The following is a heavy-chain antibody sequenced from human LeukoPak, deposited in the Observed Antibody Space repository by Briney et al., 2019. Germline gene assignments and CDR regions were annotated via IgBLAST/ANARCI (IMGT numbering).Heavy chain of an antibody. J-gene: IGHJ4*02. D-gene: IGHD3-22*01. CDR2: IIPIFGTA. Sequence: SVKVSCKASGGTFSSHAISWVRQAPGQGLEWMGGIIPIFGTANYAQKFQGRVTITADESTSTAYMELSSLRSEDTAVYYCARGPTRDYYDSSGPFDYWGQGTLVTVSS. V-gene: IGHV1-69*13. CDR3: ARGPTRDYYDSSGPFDY. CDR1: GGTFSSHA.